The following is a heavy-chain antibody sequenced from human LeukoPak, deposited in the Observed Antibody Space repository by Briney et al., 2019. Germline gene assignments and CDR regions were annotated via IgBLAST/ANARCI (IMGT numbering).Heavy chain of an antibody. CDR1: GGTFSSYA. V-gene: IGHV1-69*13. Sequence: ASVKVSCKASGGTFSSYAIGWVRQAPGQGLEWMGGIIPIFGTANYAQKFQGRVTITADESTSTAYMELSSLRSEDTAVYHCARVPIQWGSSGYYPYWGQGTLVTVSS. D-gene: IGHD3-22*01. CDR2: IIPIFGTA. J-gene: IGHJ4*02. CDR3: ARVPIQWGSSGYYPY.